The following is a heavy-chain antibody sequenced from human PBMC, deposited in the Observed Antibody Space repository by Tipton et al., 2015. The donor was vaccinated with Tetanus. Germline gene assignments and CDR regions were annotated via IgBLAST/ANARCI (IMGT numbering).Heavy chain of an antibody. CDR3: AARRFLRISSISYYYMDV. CDR2: MNPNSGDT. D-gene: IGHD2/OR15-2a*01. CDR1: GHTFTNYD. Sequence: QSGAEVKKPGASVKVSCKASGHTFTNYDINWVRQATGQGLEWMGWMNPNSGDTGFAQKFQGRVTMTRNSSISTAYMELSSLRSEDTAVYYCAARRFLRISSISYYYMDVWGRGTAVTVSS. J-gene: IGHJ6*03. V-gene: IGHV1-8*01.